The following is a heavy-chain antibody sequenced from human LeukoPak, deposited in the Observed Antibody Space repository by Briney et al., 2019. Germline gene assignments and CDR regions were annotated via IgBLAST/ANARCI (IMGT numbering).Heavy chain of an antibody. V-gene: IGHV1-3*01. D-gene: IGHD3-10*01. CDR2: ISGGNGNT. J-gene: IGHJ6*02. Sequence: ASVKVSCKASGYTFTTYAMHWVRQAPGQRLEWMGWISGGNGNTRYSQKFQGRVTITRDTSASTAYVEMSRLRSEDTAVYYCARERLWFGEIRDGMDVWGQGTTVTVSS. CDR1: GYTFTTYA. CDR3: ARERLWFGEIRDGMDV.